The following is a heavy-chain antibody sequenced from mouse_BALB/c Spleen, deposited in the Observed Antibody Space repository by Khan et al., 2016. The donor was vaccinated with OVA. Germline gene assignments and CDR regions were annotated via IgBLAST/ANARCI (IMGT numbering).Heavy chain of an antibody. Sequence: VQLQESGAELARPGASVKLSCKASGYTFTDYYINWVKQRTGQGLEWLGEISPGSGDTYYNERFKGKATLTADKSSSTAYMQLSSRTSEASAVYFCARRNYFGYTFAYWGQGTLVTVSA. CDR1: GYTFTDYY. CDR2: ISPGSGDT. J-gene: IGHJ3*01. D-gene: IGHD1-2*01. CDR3: ARRNYFGYTFAY. V-gene: IGHV1-77*01.